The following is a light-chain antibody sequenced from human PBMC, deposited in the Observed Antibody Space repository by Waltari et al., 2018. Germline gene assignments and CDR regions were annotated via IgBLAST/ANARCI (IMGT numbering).Light chain of an antibody. CDR2: EVS. CDR1: SSDVGGYNY. J-gene: IGLJ2*01. Sequence: QSALTQPPSASGSPGQSVAISCTGTSSDVGGYNYVSWYQQHPGKAPKLIMYEVSKGPSGVPDRCSGSKSGHTASRTVSGLLAADEADFYCSSDAGSIDPVVFGGGTKLPVL. V-gene: IGLV2-8*01. CDR3: SSDAGSIDPVV.